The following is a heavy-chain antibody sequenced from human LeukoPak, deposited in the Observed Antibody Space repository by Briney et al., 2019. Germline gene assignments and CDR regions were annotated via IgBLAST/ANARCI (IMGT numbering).Heavy chain of an antibody. CDR1: GGSISSSSYY. Sequence: TPSETLSLTCTVSGGSISSSSYYWGWIRQPPGKGLEWIGSIYYSGSTYYNPSLKSRVTISVDTSKNQFSLKLSSVTAADTAVYYCARAYGSGSFSLDYWGQGTLVTVSS. D-gene: IGHD3-10*01. V-gene: IGHV4-39*07. CDR2: IYYSGST. CDR3: ARAYGSGSFSLDY. J-gene: IGHJ4*02.